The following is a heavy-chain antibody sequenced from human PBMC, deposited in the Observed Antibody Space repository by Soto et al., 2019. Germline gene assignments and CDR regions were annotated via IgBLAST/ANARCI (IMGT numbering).Heavy chain of an antibody. V-gene: IGHV1-46*01. J-gene: IGHJ4*02. Sequence: EASVKVSCKASGYTFTSYYMHWVRQAPGQGLEWMGIINPSGGSTSYAQKFQGRVTMTRDTSKNTVYLQMNSLRAEDTAVYYCVKHQVSLVRGISPFDYWGQGALVTVSS. CDR2: INPSGGST. D-gene: IGHD3-10*01. CDR3: VKHQVSLVRGISPFDY. CDR1: GYTFTSYY.